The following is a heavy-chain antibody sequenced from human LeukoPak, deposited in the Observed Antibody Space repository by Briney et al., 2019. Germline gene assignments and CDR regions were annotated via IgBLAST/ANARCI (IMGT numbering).Heavy chain of an antibody. V-gene: IGHV4-30-2*01. CDR1: GGSISSGGYS. Sequence: SETLSLTCAVSGGSISSGGYSWSWIRQPPGKGLEWIGYIYHSGSTYCNPSLKGRVTISVDRSKNQFSLKLSSVTAADTAVYYCARGEIVPAANWFDPWGQGTLVTVSS. CDR3: ARGEIVPAANWFDP. CDR2: IYHSGST. D-gene: IGHD2-2*01. J-gene: IGHJ5*02.